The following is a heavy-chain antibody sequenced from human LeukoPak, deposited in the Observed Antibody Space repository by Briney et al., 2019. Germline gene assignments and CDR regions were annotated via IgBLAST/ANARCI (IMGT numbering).Heavy chain of an antibody. J-gene: IGHJ6*03. V-gene: IGHV1-69*06. CDR3: ARTAIKGPYYYMDV. CDR1: GGTFSSYA. CDR2: IIPIFGTA. Sequence: SVKVSCKASGGTFSSYAISWVRQAPGQGLEWMGRIIPIFGTANHAQKFQGRVTITADKSTSTAYMELSSLRSEDTAVYYCARTAIKGPYYYMDVWGKGTTVTVSS.